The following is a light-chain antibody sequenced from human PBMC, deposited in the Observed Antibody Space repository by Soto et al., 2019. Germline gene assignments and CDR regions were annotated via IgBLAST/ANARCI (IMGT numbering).Light chain of an antibody. CDR3: SSYTISGLFV. Sequence: QSALTQPASVSGSPGQSITISCTGTSSDVGAYNYVSWYQHHPGKAPKPMVYEIYNRPSGVSSRFSGSKSGNTASLTISGLQAEDEADYYCSSYTISGLFVLGNGTKVT. J-gene: IGLJ1*01. V-gene: IGLV2-14*01. CDR1: SSDVGAYNY. CDR2: EIY.